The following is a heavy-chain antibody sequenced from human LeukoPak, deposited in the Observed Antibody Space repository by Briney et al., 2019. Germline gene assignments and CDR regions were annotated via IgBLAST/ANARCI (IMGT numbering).Heavy chain of an antibody. Sequence: ASVKVSCKASGYTFTSYDINWVRQATGQGLEWMGWMSPNSGNTGYAQKFQGRVTMTRNTSISTAYMELSSLRSEDTAVYYCAKRIDFWSGYCFDYWGQGTLVTVSS. CDR2: MSPNSGNT. CDR1: GYTFTSYD. J-gene: IGHJ4*02. V-gene: IGHV1-8*01. CDR3: AKRIDFWSGYCFDY. D-gene: IGHD3-3*01.